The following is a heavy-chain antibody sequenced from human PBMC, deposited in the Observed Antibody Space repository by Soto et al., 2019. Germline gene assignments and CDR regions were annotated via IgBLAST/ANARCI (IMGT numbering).Heavy chain of an antibody. CDR3: ARGYLAAAGYNWFDP. V-gene: IGHV4-30-2*01. CDR2: IYHSGST. J-gene: IGHJ5*02. CDR1: GGTISSGGYS. Sequence: SETLSLTCAVSGGTISSGGYSWSWIRQPPGKGLEWIGYIYHSGSTYYNPSLESRVTISVDRSKNQFSLKLSSVTAADTAVYYCARGYLAAAGYNWFDPWGQGTLVTVSS. D-gene: IGHD6-13*01.